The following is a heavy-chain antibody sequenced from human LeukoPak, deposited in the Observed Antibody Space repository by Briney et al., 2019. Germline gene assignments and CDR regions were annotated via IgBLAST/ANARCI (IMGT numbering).Heavy chain of an antibody. CDR3: AREGSYDILTGYSIPSLYAFDI. Sequence: LVASVKVSCKASGYTFTSYYMHWVRQAPGQGLEWMGIINPSGGSTSYAQKFQGRVTMTRDMSTSTVYMELSSLRPEDTAVYYCAREGSYDILTGYSIPSLYAFDIWGQGTMVTVSS. V-gene: IGHV1-46*01. J-gene: IGHJ3*02. CDR1: GYTFTSYY. D-gene: IGHD3-9*01. CDR2: INPSGGST.